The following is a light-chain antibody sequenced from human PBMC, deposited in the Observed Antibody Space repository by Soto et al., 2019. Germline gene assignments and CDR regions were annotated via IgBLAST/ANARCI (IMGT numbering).Light chain of an antibody. CDR2: GAS. CDR3: QQYNNWPRT. CDR1: QSISSN. V-gene: IGKV3-15*01. Sequence: ETVMPQSPATLSVSPGERATLSCRASQSISSNLAWYQQKPGQAPRLLIYGASTRATGIPARFSGSGSGTEFTLTISSLQSEDFAVYYCQQYNNWPRTFGQGTKVDI. J-gene: IGKJ1*01.